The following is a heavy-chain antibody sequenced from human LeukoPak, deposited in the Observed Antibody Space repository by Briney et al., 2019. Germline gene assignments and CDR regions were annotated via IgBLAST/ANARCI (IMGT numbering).Heavy chain of an antibody. V-gene: IGHV4-61*02. CDR2: IYTSGST. D-gene: IGHD6-13*01. J-gene: IGHJ6*03. CDR3: ARGIAAALRGYYMDV. CDR1: GGSISSGSYY. Sequence: SETLSLTCTVSGGSISSGSYYWSWIRQPAGKGLEWIGRIYTSGSTNYNPSLKSRVTISVDTSKNQFSLKLSSVTAADTAVYYCARGIAAALRGYYMDVWGKGTTVTVSS.